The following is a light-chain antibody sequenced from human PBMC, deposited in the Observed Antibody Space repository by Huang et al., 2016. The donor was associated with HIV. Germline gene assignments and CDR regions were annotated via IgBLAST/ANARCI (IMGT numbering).Light chain of an antibody. CDR3: QHFDNLALT. V-gene: IGKV1-33*01. CDR2: DAS. CDR1: QDISNY. J-gene: IGKJ4*01. Sequence: DIQMTQSPSSLSASVGDRVTITCQASQDISNYLNWYQQKPGKAPKLLIYDASNLEKGVPSRFRGSGSGTDFTFTISSLQPEDIATYYCQHFDNLALTFGGGTKVQIK.